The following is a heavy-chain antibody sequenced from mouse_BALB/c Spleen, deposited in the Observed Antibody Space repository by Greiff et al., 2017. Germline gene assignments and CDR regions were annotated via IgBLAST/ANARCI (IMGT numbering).Heavy chain of an antibody. Sequence: QVQLQQPGAELVRPGASVKLSCKASGYTFTSYWINWVKQRPGQGLEWIGNIYPSDSYTNYNQKFKDKATLTVDKSSSTAYMQLSSPTSEDSAVYYCTREGLRQGYYFDYWGQGTTLTVSS. D-gene: IGHD2-2*01. J-gene: IGHJ2*01. CDR2: IYPSDSYT. V-gene: IGHV1-69*02. CDR3: TREGLRQGYYFDY. CDR1: GYTFTSYW.